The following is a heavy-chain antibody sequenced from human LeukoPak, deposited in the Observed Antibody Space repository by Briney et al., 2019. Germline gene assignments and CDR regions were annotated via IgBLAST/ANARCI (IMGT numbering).Heavy chain of an antibody. CDR1: GGSISSYY. Sequence: SETLSLTCTVSGGSISSYYWSWIRQPPGKGLEWIGYIYYSGSTNYNPSLKSRVTISVDTSKNQFSLKLSSVTAADTAVYYCTTDLFQLSGTTWFDPWGQGTLVTVSS. V-gene: IGHV4-59*01. CDR3: TTDLFQLSGTTWFDP. CDR2: IYYSGST. D-gene: IGHD1-20*01. J-gene: IGHJ5*02.